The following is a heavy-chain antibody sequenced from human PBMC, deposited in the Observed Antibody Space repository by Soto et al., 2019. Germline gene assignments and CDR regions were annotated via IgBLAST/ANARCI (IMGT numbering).Heavy chain of an antibody. D-gene: IGHD2-2*01. J-gene: IGHJ4*02. Sequence: GGSLRLSCAASGFTFSSYSMNWVRQAPGKGLEWVSSISSSSSYIYYADSVKGRFTISRDNAKNSLYLQMNSLRAEDTAVYYCARDPDIVVVPESDYWGQGTLVTVSS. CDR3: ARDPDIVVVPESDY. CDR1: GFTFSSYS. CDR2: ISSSSSYI. V-gene: IGHV3-21*01.